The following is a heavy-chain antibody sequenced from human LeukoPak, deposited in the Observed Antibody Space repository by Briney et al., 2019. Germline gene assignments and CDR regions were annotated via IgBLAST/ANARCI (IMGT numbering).Heavy chain of an antibody. CDR2: IYTSGST. CDR1: GGSISSGNYY. V-gene: IGHV4-61*02. D-gene: IGHD3-10*01. CDR3: ARAVRDRGVILPWFDP. Sequence: SETLSLTCTVSGGSISSGNYYWSWIRKPAGKGLEWIGRIYTSGSTNYNPSLKSRVTISVDTSKNQFSLKLSPVIAADTAVYYCARAVRDRGVILPWFDPWGQGTLVTVSS. J-gene: IGHJ5*02.